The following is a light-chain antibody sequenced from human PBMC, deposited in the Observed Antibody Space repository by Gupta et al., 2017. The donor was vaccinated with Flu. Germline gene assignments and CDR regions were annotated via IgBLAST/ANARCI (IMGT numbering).Light chain of an antibody. CDR2: GTS. V-gene: IGKV3-20*01. Sequence: ASRSLSPGERAALSCRASQVVSSNYLAWYQQRPGQSPRLLISGTSNRATGIPDRFSASGSGTDFILTISGLEPEDSAVYYCQQYGRSPQTFGQGTRVEVK. J-gene: IGKJ1*01. CDR1: QVVSSNY. CDR3: QQYGRSPQT.